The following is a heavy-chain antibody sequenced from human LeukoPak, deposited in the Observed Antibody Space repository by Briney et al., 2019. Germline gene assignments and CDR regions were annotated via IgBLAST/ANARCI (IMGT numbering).Heavy chain of an antibody. V-gene: IGHV1-8*01. J-gene: IGHJ5*02. D-gene: IGHD2-2*02. Sequence: GASVKVSCKASGYTFTSYDINWVRQATGQGLEWMGWMNPNSGNTGYAQKFQGRVTMTRNTSISTAYMELSSLRSEDTAVYYCASKLLYGNWFDPWGQGTLVTVSS. CDR2: MNPNSGNT. CDR1: GYTFTSYD. CDR3: ASKLLYGNWFDP.